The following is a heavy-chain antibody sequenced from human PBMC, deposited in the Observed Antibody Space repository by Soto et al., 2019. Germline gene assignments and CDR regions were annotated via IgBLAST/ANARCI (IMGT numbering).Heavy chain of an antibody. CDR2: ISWNSGKL. Sequence: EVQLVESGGGLVQPGRSLKLSCAGFGFTFDDYTMHWVRQAPRKGLEWVSGISWNSGKLGYADSVKGRFTISRDNARNTLYLQMNSLRAEDTALYYCAKGGPKDWNEMDVWGQGTTVTVSS. CDR3: AKGGPKDWNEMDV. V-gene: IGHV3-9*01. CDR1: GFTFDDYT. J-gene: IGHJ6*02. D-gene: IGHD1-1*01.